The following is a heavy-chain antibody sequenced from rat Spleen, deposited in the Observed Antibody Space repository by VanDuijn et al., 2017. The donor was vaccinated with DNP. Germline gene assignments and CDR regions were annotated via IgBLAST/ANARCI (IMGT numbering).Heavy chain of an antibody. CDR2: ISASGGDT. V-gene: IGHV5S13*01. J-gene: IGHJ2*01. CDR3: TTSLGGY. Sequence: EVQLVESGGGLVQPGRSLKLSCAASGFTFSYYGMAWVRQAPKKGLEWVASISASGGDTYYPDSVKGRFTISRDNAKSSLYLQMDSLRSEDTATYYCTTSLGGYWGQGVMVTVSS. CDR1: GFTFSYYG. D-gene: IGHD5-1*01.